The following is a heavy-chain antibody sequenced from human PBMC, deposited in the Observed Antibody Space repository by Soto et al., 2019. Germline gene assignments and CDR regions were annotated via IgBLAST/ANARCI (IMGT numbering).Heavy chain of an antibody. Sequence: SETLSLTCTVSGGSISSSSYYWGWIRQPPGKGLEWIGSIYYSGSTYYNPSLKSRVTISVDTSKNQFSLKLSSVTAADTAVYYCARRVAAAGTARDYYYGMDVWGQGTTVTVSS. V-gene: IGHV4-39*01. CDR1: GGSISSSSYY. D-gene: IGHD6-13*01. CDR3: ARRVAAAGTARDYYYGMDV. J-gene: IGHJ6*02. CDR2: IYYSGST.